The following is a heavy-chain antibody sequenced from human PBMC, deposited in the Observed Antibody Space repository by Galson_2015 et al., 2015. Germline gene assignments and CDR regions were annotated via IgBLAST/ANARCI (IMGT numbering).Heavy chain of an antibody. CDR1: GFTFDDYA. CDR2: ISWNSGTV. CDR3: AKATMLRGEFYFYGMGV. J-gene: IGHJ6*02. V-gene: IGHV3-9*01. D-gene: IGHD3-10*01. Sequence: SLRLSCAASGFTFDDYAMNWVRLVPGKGLEWVSTISWNSGTVGYADSVKGRFTISRDSAKSTLYLQMNSLRGEDTAVYHCAKATMLRGEFYFYGMGVWGQGTTVTVS.